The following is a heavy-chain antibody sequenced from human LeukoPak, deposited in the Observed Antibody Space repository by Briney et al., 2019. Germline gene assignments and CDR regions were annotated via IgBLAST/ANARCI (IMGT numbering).Heavy chain of an antibody. CDR3: ARQAKPGRVNWFDP. CDR1: GGSFSGYY. CDR2: INHSGST. J-gene: IGHJ5*02. V-gene: IGHV4-34*01. Sequence: SETLSLTCAVYGGSFSGYYWSWIRQPPGKGPEWIGEINHSGSTNYNPSLKSRVTISVDTSKNQFSLKLSSVTAADTAVYYCARQAKPGRVNWFDPWGQGTLVTVSS. D-gene: IGHD2-8*02.